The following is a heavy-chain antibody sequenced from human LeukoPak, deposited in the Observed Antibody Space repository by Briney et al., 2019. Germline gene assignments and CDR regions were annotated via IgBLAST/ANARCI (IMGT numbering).Heavy chain of an antibody. CDR1: SGSISYFY. D-gene: IGHD2-8*01. CDR2: IHYTGST. V-gene: IGHV4-59*01. CDR3: ATYTNRLHY. Sequence: SETLSLTCTVSSGSISYFYWNWIRQPPGKGLEWIGYIHYTGSTNYNPSLKSRVTISVDTSKNQFSLKLSSVTAADTAVYYCATYTNRLHYWGQGTLVTVSS. J-gene: IGHJ4*02.